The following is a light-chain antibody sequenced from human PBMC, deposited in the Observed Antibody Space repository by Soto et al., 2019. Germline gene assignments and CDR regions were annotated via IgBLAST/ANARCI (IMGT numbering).Light chain of an antibody. CDR3: QQYNDWPLT. CDR1: QSVSSN. J-gene: IGKJ4*01. CDR2: GVS. V-gene: IGKV3-15*01. Sequence: EIVLRQSPATLSVSVRARATLSCQAGQSVSSNLAWYQLKPGQAPRLLISGVSTRANGVPARFSGSGSGTVFTLTISSLQSEDFAVYYCQQYNDWPLTCGGGTKVDIK.